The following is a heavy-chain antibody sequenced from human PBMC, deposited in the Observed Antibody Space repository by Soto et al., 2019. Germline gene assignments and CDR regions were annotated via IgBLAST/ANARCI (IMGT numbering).Heavy chain of an antibody. Sequence: PSETLSLTCTVSGGSISSYYWSWIRQPPGKGLEWIGDIYYIGSTNYNPSLKSRVTISVDTSKHQFSLKLSSVTAADTAVYYCARVGVGSSSWYWFDPWGQGTLVTVSS. V-gene: IGHV4-59*01. D-gene: IGHD6-13*01. CDR1: GGSISSYY. J-gene: IGHJ5*02. CDR3: ARVGVGSSSWYWFDP. CDR2: IYYIGST.